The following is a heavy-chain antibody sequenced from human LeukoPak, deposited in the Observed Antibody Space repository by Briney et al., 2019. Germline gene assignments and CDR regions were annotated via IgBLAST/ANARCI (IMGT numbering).Heavy chain of an antibody. CDR3: AKLLWFGELYAHDAFDI. CDR2: IRYDGSNK. V-gene: IGHV3-30*02. J-gene: IGHJ3*02. CDR1: GFTFSSYG. Sequence: PGGSLRLSCAASGFTFSSYGMHWVRQAPGKGLEWVAFIRYDGSNKYYAASVKGRFTISRDNSKNTLYLQMNSLRAEDTAVYYCAKLLWFGELYAHDAFDIWGQGTMVTVSS. D-gene: IGHD3-10*01.